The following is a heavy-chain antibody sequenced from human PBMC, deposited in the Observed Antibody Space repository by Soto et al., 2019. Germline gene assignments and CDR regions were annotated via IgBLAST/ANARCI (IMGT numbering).Heavy chain of an antibody. J-gene: IGHJ4*02. V-gene: IGHV4-30-4*01. CDR1: GDSISNGASY. CDR3: ARLLQMTMSVVIFDS. Sequence: QVQLQESGPGLLKPSQTLSLTCSVSGDSISNGASYWSWIRQSPGMGLEWIGSIHSSGTSYSNPSLKRRLTMSVDTFNSQASLKLTSLTARDTAVYYCARLLQMTMSVVIFDSWGEGTLVTVSS. D-gene: IGHD2-21*01. CDR2: IHSSGTS.